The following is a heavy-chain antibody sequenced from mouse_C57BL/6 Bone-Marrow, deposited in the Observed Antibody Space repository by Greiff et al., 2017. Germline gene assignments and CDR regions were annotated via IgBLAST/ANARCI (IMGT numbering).Heavy chain of an antibody. D-gene: IGHD1-1*01. CDR2: IYPRSGNT. CDR3: ARLTVVATDWYFDG. J-gene: IGHJ1*03. V-gene: IGHV1-81*01. Sequence: QVHVKQSGAELARPGASVKLSCKASGYTFTSYGISWVKQRTGQGLEWIGEIYPRSGNTYYNEKFKGKATLTADKSSSTAYMELRSLTSEDSAVYFCARLTVVATDWYFDGWGTGTTVTVSS. CDR1: GYTFTSYG.